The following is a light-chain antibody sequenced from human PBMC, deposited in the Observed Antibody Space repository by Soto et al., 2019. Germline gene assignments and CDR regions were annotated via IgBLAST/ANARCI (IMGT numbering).Light chain of an antibody. CDR2: DVS. V-gene: IGLV2-11*01. CDR1: SSDVGAYNY. CDR3: CSYAGTYNYV. Sequence: QSVLRHPRSVSWSPGQSVTISCTGTSSDVGAYNYVSWYQQYPGKAPKLMIYDVSKRPSGVPDRFSGSKSGNTASLTISGLQAEDEADYYCCSYAGTYNYVFGTGTKVTVL. J-gene: IGLJ1*01.